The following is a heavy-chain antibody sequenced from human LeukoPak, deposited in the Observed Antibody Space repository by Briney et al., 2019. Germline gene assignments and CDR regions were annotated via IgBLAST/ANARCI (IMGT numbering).Heavy chain of an antibody. V-gene: IGHV4-39*07. D-gene: IGHD2-2*01. J-gene: IGHJ4*02. Sequence: SETLSLTCTVSGGSISSSSYYWGWIRQPPGEGLEWVGELSHTGNTNYNPSLKSRVTFSVDTSKRQFSLRLKSVTAADTADYCARGAYCTSINCYGFDYWGQGILVTVSS. CDR2: LSHTGNT. CDR3: ARGAYCTSINCYGFDY. CDR1: GGSISSSSYY.